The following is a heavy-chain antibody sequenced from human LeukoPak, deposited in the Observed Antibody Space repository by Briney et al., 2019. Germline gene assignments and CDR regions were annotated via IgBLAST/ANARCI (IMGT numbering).Heavy chain of an antibody. D-gene: IGHD3-10*01. CDR3: ARAGGEEPRSYYYYYYMDV. CDR1: GYSFTSYW. Sequence: GESLKISCKGSGYSFTSYWIGWVRQMPGKGLEWMGIIYPGDSDTRYSPSFQGQVTISADKSISTAYLQWSSLKASDTAMYYCARAGGEEPRSYYYYYYMDVWGKGTTVTVSS. CDR2: IYPGDSDT. J-gene: IGHJ6*03. V-gene: IGHV5-51*01.